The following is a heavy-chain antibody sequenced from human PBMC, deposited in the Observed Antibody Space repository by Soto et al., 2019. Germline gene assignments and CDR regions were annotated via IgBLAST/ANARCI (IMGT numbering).Heavy chain of an antibody. D-gene: IGHD6-19*01. J-gene: IGHJ5*02. CDR1: GYTFTSYD. CDR2: MNPNSGNT. Sequence: PSVKVSCKASGYTFTSYDINWVRQATGQGLEWMGWMNPNSGNTGYAQKFQGRVTMTRNTSISTAYMELSSLRSEDTAVYYCARKLISAYSSGWYPWGQGTLVTVSS. V-gene: IGHV1-8*01. CDR3: ARKLISAYSSGWYP.